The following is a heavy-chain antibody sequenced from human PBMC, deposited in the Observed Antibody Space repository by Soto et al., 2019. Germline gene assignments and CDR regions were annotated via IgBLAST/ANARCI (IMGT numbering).Heavy chain of an antibody. Sequence: QVQLQESGPGLVKPSETLSLTCTVSGGSISSYYWSWIRQPPGKGLEWIGYIYYSGSTKYNPSRKSRVTISVDTSKNQFSLKLSSVTAADTAVYYCARVWGWYFDYWGQGTLVTVSS. V-gene: IGHV4-59*01. CDR3: ARVWGWYFDY. D-gene: IGHD6-19*01. CDR2: IYYSGST. CDR1: GGSISSYY. J-gene: IGHJ4*02.